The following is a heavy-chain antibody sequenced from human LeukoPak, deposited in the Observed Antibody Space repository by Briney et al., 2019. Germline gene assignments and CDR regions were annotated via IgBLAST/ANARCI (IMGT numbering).Heavy chain of an antibody. V-gene: IGHV3-23*01. J-gene: IGHJ3*02. CDR1: GFTFSYYA. Sequence: PGGSLRLSCAASGFTFSYYAMSWVRQAPGKGLEWVSAISGSGGITYYADSVKGRFTISRDNSKNTLYLQMNSLRAEDTAVYYCASSPLSHCSGTSCRYHDAFDIWGQGTMVTVCS. D-gene: IGHD2-2*01. CDR3: ASSPLSHCSGTSCRYHDAFDI. CDR2: ISGSGGIT.